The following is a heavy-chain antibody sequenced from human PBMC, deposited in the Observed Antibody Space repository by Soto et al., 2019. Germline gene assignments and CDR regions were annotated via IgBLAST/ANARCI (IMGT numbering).Heavy chain of an antibody. V-gene: IGHV3-48*03. Sequence: EVQLVESGGGLVQPGGSLRLSCAASGFTFSSYEMDWVRQAPGKGLEWVAYISSSGSAIYYADSVKGRFIISRDNAESSLFLQMNSLRAEDTAVYYCTKEKSVMYSGYDAFDVWGQGTMVTVS. J-gene: IGHJ3*01. CDR3: TKEKSVMYSGYDAFDV. D-gene: IGHD5-12*01. CDR2: ISSSGSAI. CDR1: GFTFSSYE.